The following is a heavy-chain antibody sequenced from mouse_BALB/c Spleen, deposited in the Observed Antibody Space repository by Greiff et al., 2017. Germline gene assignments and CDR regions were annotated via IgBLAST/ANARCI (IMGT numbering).Heavy chain of an antibody. V-gene: IGHV1S22*01. J-gene: IGHJ4*01. CDR3: TSRKPPMDY. CDR1: GHTFTSYW. CDR2: IYPGSGST. Sequence: LQQPGSELVRPGASVKLSCKASGHTFTSYWMHWVKQRPGQGLEWIGNIYPGSGSTNYDEKFKSKATLTVDTSSSTAYMQLSSLTSEDSAVYYCTSRKPPMDYWGQGTSVTVSS.